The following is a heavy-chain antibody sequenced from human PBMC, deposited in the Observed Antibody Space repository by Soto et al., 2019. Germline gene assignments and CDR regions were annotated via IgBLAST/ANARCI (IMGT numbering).Heavy chain of an antibody. V-gene: IGHV3-64*01. Sequence: GGSLRLSCAASGFTFSSYAMHWVRQAPGKGLEYVSVINSNGGSTYYANSVKGRFTISRDNSKNTLYLQMGSLRAEDMAVYYCARTSGYAFDYWGRGTLVTVSS. D-gene: IGHD5-12*01. CDR1: GFTFSSYA. CDR2: INSNGGST. CDR3: ARTSGYAFDY. J-gene: IGHJ4*02.